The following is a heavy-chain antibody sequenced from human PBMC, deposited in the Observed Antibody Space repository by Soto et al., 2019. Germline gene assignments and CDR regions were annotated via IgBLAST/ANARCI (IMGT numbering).Heavy chain of an antibody. J-gene: IGHJ5*02. Sequence: PGGSLRLSCAASGFTFSSYSMNWVRQAPGKGLEWVSSISSSSSYIYCADSVKGRFTISRDNAKNSLYLQMNSLRAEDTAVYYCARDLSGNSIFGVVIIPNWFDPWGQGTLVTVSS. CDR1: GFTFSSYS. D-gene: IGHD3-3*01. V-gene: IGHV3-21*01. CDR2: ISSSSSYI. CDR3: ARDLSGNSIFGVVIIPNWFDP.